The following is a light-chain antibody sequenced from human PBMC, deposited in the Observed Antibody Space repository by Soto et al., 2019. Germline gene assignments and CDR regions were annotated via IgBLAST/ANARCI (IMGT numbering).Light chain of an antibody. CDR2: DVN. CDR3: CSYAGTYTFYV. CDR1: SSDIGGYHY. V-gene: IGLV2-11*01. Sequence: QSVLTQPPSVSGSPGQSVTLSCTGTSSDIGGYHYVSWYQQHPGRAPKLIIYDVNQRPSGVPGRFSGSKSGNTASLTISGLQTDDEADYYCCSYAGTYTFYVFGTGTKVTVL. J-gene: IGLJ1*01.